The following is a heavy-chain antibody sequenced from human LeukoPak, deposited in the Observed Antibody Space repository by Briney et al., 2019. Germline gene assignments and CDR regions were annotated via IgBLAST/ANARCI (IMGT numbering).Heavy chain of an antibody. V-gene: IGHV3-13*01. J-gene: IGHJ4*02. CDR1: GFTFSSYD. CDR3: ARGKLSSWAPDY. CDR2: IGTAGDT. D-gene: IGHD6-13*01. Sequence: GGSLRLSCAASGFTFSSYDMHWVRRATGKGLEWVSAIGTAGDTYYPGSVKGRFTISRENAKNSLYLQMNSLRAGDTAVYYCARGKLSSWAPDYWGQGTLVTVPS.